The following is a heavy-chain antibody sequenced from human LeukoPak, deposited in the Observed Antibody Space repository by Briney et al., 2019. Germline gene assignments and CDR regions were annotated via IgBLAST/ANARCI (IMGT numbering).Heavy chain of an antibody. D-gene: IGHD6-6*01. CDR1: GYTFTSYG. Sequence: ASVKVSCKASGYTFTSYGISWVRQAPGQGLEWMGWISAYNGNTNYAQRLQGRVTMTTDTSTSTAYMELRSLRSDDTAVYYCARLTGVAARPGWFDLWGQGTLVTVSS. CDR2: ISAYNGNT. V-gene: IGHV1-18*01. CDR3: ARLTGVAARPGWFDL. J-gene: IGHJ5*02.